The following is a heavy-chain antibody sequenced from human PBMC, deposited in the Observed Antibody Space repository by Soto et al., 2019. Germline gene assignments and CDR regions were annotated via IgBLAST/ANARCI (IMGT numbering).Heavy chain of an antibody. CDR1: GYTFTSYD. CDR2: MNHNSGNT. D-gene: IGHD6-6*01. V-gene: IGHV1-8*01. Sequence: QVQLVQSGAEVKKPGASVKVSCKASGYTFTSYDIHWVRQATGQGLEWMGWMNHNSGNTGYAQKFQGRVTMTRNTSISTAYMELRSLRSEDTAVYYCARGGSSPRRQWKGGMDVWGQGTTVTVSS. CDR3: ARGGSSPRRQWKGGMDV. J-gene: IGHJ6*02.